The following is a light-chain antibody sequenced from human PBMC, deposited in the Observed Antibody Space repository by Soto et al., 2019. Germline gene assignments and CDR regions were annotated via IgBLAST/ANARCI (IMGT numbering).Light chain of an antibody. Sequence: QSALTQPASVSGSPGQSITISCTGTSSDVGGYNNVSGNQPHPGKAPKLMIYDVSNRPSGVSNRFSGSKSGNTASLTISGLQAEDEADYYCSSYTSSSTPYVVFGGGTKLTVL. CDR2: DVS. CDR3: SSYTSSSTPYVV. V-gene: IGLV2-14*01. J-gene: IGLJ2*01. CDR1: SSDVGGYNN.